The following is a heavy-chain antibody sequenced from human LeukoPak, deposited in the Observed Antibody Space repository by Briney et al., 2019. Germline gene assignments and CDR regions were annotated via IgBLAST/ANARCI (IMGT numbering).Heavy chain of an antibody. V-gene: IGHV4-59*01. D-gene: IGHD3/OR15-3a*01. CDR3: ARSHSVWTSFHY. CDR1: GGSISSYY. Sequence: SETLSLTCTVSGGSISSYYWSWIRQPPGKGLEWIGYIYYSGSTNYNPSLKSRVTISVDTSKNQFSLKLSSVTAADTAVYYCARSHSVWTSFHYCGQATLVTVSS. J-gene: IGHJ4*02. CDR2: IYYSGST.